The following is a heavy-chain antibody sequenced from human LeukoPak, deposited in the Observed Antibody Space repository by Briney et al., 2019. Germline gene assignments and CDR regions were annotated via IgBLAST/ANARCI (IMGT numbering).Heavy chain of an antibody. Sequence: GESLKISCKGSGYTFMNNWIGWVRQMPGKGLEWMGIIYPGDSNTRYSPPFQGQVTISVDKSISTAYLQWSSLKASDTAMYYCAGQIQQYFALDIWGQGTMVTVSS. CDR2: IYPGDSNT. CDR1: GYTFMNNW. D-gene: IGHD4-11*01. CDR3: AGQIQQYFALDI. J-gene: IGHJ3*02. V-gene: IGHV5-51*01.